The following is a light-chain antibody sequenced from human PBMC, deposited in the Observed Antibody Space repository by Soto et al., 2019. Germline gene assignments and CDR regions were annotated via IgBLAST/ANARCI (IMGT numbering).Light chain of an antibody. CDR1: QSISSY. CDR2: AAS. V-gene: IGKV1-39*01. J-gene: IGKJ1*01. CDR3: QQSYSTPWT. Sequence: DIHITQSPSSLSASVGDRVTITCRASQSISSYLNWYQQKPGKAPKLLIYAASSLQSGVPSRFSGSGSGTDFTLTISSLQPEDFATYYCQQSYSTPWTFGQGTKV.